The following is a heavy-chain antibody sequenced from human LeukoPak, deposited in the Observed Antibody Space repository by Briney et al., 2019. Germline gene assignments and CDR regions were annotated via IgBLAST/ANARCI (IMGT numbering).Heavy chain of an antibody. CDR3: ARAPDFWSGYGYDY. V-gene: IGHV1-18*01. D-gene: IGHD3-3*01. CDR2: ISPYNGDT. CDR1: GYTFITYG. J-gene: IGHJ4*02. Sequence: ASVKVSCKASGYTFITYGVNWVRQAPGQGLDWMGWISPYNGDTKYAQKFQGRVTVTTDTSTSTVYMELRSLRPDDTAVYYCARAPDFWSGYGYDYWGQGTLVTVSS.